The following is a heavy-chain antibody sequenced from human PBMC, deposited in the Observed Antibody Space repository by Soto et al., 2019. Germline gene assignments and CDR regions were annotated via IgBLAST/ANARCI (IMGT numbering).Heavy chain of an antibody. D-gene: IGHD3-10*01. J-gene: IGHJ4*02. CDR1: GFTVSSNY. V-gene: IGHV3-66*01. CDR3: ASGYYYGSGSPLADDY. CDR2: IYSGGST. Sequence: GGSLRLSCAASGFTVSSNYMSWVRQAPGKGLEWVSVIYSGGSTYYADSVKGRFTISRDNSKNTLYLQMNSLRAEDTAVYYCASGYYYGSGSPLADDYWGQGTLVTVSS.